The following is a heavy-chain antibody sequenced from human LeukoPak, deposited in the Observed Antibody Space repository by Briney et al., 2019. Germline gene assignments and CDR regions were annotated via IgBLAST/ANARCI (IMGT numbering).Heavy chain of an antibody. J-gene: IGHJ4*02. D-gene: IGHD6-19*01. CDR2: ISSSSSYI. CDR3: AREGSSGWPFGDY. Sequence: GGSLRLSCAASGFTFSSYSMNWVRQAPGKGLEWVSSISSSSSYIYYADSVKGRFTISRDNAKNSLYLQMNSLRAEDTAVYYGAREGSSGWPFGDYWGQGTLVTVSS. CDR1: GFTFSSYS. V-gene: IGHV3-21*01.